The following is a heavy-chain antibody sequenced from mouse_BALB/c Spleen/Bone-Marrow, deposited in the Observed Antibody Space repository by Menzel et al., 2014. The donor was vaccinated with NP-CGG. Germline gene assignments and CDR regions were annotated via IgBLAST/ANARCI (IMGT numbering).Heavy chain of an antibody. J-gene: IGHJ3*01. CDR2: IHYSGSN. CDR3: ATDYYGWFAY. D-gene: IGHD1-1*01. Sequence: EVKVVESGPDLVKPSQSLLLTCTVTGYSITSGYSWHWIRQFPGNKLEWLGYIHYSGSNNYNPSLKSRISITRDTSKSQFFLQLNSVPTEDTATYFCATDYYGWFAYRGQGTLVTVSA. CDR1: GYSITSGYS. V-gene: IGHV3-1*02.